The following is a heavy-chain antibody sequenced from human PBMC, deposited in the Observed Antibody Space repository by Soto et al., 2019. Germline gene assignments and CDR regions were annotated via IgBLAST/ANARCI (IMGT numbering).Heavy chain of an antibody. J-gene: IGHJ6*02. V-gene: IGHV4-4*07. CDR2: IYTSGST. D-gene: IGHD6-6*01. CDR3: ARGVAARPGYYYGLDV. Sequence: SETLSLTCTVSSGSISSYYWSWIWQPAGKGLEWIGRIYTSGSTNYNPSLKSRVTMSVDTSKNQFSLKLSSVTAADTAVYYCARGVAARPGYYYGLDVWGQGTTVTVSS. CDR1: SGSISSYY.